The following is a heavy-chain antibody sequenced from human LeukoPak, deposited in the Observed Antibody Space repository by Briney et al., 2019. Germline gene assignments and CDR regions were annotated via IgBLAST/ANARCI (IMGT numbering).Heavy chain of an antibody. Sequence: ASVKVSCKASGYTFTSYGISWVRQAPGQGLEWMGCISAYNGNTNYAQKLQGRVTMTTDTSTSTAYMQLRSLRSDDTAVYYCARVYDFWSGYDPYYYYGMDVWGQGTTVTVSS. D-gene: IGHD3-3*01. CDR2: ISAYNGNT. V-gene: IGHV1-18*01. J-gene: IGHJ6*02. CDR3: ARVYDFWSGYDPYYYYGMDV. CDR1: GYTFTSYG.